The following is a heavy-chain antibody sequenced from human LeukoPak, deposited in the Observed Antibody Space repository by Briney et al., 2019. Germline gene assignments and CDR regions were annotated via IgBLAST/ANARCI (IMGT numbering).Heavy chain of an antibody. V-gene: IGHV3-9*01. D-gene: IGHD2-8*01. J-gene: IGHJ4*02. Sequence: GGSLRLSCAASGFTFDDYAMHWVRQAPGKGLEWVSGISWNSGSIGYADSVKGRFTISRDNAKNSLYLQMNSLRAEDTALYYCFGVRRDCTNGVCGSFDYWGQGTLVTVSS. CDR1: GFTFDDYA. CDR3: FGVRRDCTNGVCGSFDY. CDR2: ISWNSGSI.